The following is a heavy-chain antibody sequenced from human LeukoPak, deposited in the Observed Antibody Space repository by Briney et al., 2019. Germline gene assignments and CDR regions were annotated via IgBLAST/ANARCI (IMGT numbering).Heavy chain of an antibody. Sequence: GGSLRLSCVVSGFTFSSHAVHWARQAPGKGLECVSALNSNGDAAYYALSVKGRFTISRDDSKNTLFLQMGSLRAEDMAVYYCARNVRGGTSGYYDYWGQGPWSPSPQ. CDR1: GFTFSSHA. J-gene: IGHJ4*02. CDR2: LNSNGDAA. D-gene: IGHD3-22*01. CDR3: ARNVRGGTSGYYDY. V-gene: IGHV3-64*01.